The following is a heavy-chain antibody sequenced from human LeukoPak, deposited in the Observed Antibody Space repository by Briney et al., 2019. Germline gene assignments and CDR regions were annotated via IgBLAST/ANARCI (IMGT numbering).Heavy chain of an antibody. D-gene: IGHD6-13*01. CDR1: GFIFSSYG. J-gene: IGHJ3*02. Sequence: GRSLRLSCAASGFIFSSYGMHWVRQAPGKGLEWVAVIWYDGSNKYYADSVKGRFTISRDNSKNTLYLQMSSLRAEDTAVYYCSRGGAPAGYAYDIWGHGTVVTVSS. CDR3: SRGGAPAGYAYDI. CDR2: IWYDGSNK. V-gene: IGHV3-33*01.